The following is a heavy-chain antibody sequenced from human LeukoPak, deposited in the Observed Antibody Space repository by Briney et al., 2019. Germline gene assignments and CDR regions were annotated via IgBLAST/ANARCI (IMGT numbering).Heavy chain of an antibody. Sequence: TGGSLRLSCAASGFVFSDYAMTWVRQAPGKGLVWVSRINSDGSSTSYADSVKGRFTISRDNAKNTLYLQMNSLRAEDTAVYYCAREPTSNEYYYGSGSSGDAFDIWGQGTMVTVSS. CDR1: GFVFSDYA. D-gene: IGHD3-10*01. CDR3: AREPTSNEYYYGSGSSGDAFDI. J-gene: IGHJ3*02. CDR2: INSDGSST. V-gene: IGHV3-74*01.